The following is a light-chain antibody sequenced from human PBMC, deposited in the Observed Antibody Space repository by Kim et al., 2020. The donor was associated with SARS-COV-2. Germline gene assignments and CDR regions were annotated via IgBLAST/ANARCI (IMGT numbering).Light chain of an antibody. Sequence: QSALTQPASVSGSPGQSITISCTGTSSDVGGYNYVSWYQQHPGKAPKLMIYDVSKRPSGVSNRFSGSKSGNTASLTISGLQAADESDYYCSSYTSSSTYVVFGGGTQLTVL. J-gene: IGLJ2*01. CDR3: SSYTSSSTYVV. V-gene: IGLV2-14*01. CDR2: DVS. CDR1: SSDVGGYNY.